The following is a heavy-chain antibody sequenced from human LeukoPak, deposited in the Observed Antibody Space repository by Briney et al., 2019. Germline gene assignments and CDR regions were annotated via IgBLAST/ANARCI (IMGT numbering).Heavy chain of an antibody. J-gene: IGHJ4*02. Sequence: SETLSLTCTVSGGSISSYYWSWIRQPPGKGLEWIGYIYYSGSTNYNPSLKSRVTISVDTSKNQFSLKLSSVTAADTAVYYCARGRLGAAVGLSYFDYWRQGTLVTVSS. CDR3: ARGRLGAAVGLSYFDY. D-gene: IGHD2-15*01. CDR2: IYYSGST. V-gene: IGHV4-59*01. CDR1: GGSISSYY.